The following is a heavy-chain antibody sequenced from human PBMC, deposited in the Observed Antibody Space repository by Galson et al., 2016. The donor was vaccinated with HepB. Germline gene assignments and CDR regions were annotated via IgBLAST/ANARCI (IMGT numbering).Heavy chain of an antibody. CDR1: GYIFTNYY. CDR2: IIPSVSRT. V-gene: IGHV1-46*01. Sequence: SVKVSCKASGYIFTNYYIHWVRQAPGQGLEWMGIIIPSVSRTNYAQKFRGRVTMTRETSTSTVYMELSSLESDDTAVYYCVGEFSGGYFDYRGQGTLVAVSS. D-gene: IGHD3-10*01. CDR3: VGEFSGGYFDY. J-gene: IGHJ4*02.